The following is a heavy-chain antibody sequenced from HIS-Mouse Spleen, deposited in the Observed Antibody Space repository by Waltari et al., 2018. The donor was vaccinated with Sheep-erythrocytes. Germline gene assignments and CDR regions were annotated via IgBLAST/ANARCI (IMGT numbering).Heavy chain of an antibody. D-gene: IGHD3-10*01. Sequence: QVQLQESGPGLVTPSQTLSLTCTVPGGSISSGGYYWSWIRQHPGKGLEWIGYIYYSGSTYYNPSLKSRVTISVDTSKNQFSLKLSSVTAADTAVYYCARLITMVRGVTWYFDLWGRGTLVTVSS. CDR2: IYYSGST. CDR3: ARLITMVRGVTWYFDL. CDR1: GGSISSGGYY. J-gene: IGHJ2*01. V-gene: IGHV4-31*03.